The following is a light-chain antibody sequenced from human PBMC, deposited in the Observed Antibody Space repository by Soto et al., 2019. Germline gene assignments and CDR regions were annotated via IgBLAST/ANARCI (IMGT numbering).Light chain of an antibody. Sequence: EIVMTQSPATLSVSPGERATLSCRASQSVTDNLAWYQQKPGQAPRLLIYGASTRYTGVPARISGGGSETEFTLTISSLQSEDFAVYYCQQYKDWPRTFGQGTKVEIK. J-gene: IGKJ1*01. CDR1: QSVTDN. V-gene: IGKV3-15*01. CDR3: QQYKDWPRT. CDR2: GAS.